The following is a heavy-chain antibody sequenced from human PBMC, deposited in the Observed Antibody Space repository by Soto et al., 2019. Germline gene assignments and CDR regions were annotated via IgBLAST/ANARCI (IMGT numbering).Heavy chain of an antibody. D-gene: IGHD2-2*01. J-gene: IGHJ6*03. CDR1: GFTFSSYW. Sequence: GGSLRLSCAASGFTFSSYWMSWVRQAPGKGLEWVANIKQDGSEKYYVDSVKGRFTISRDNAKNSLYLQMNSLRAEDTAVYYCARLYCSSTSCHPLAYYYYYMDVWGKGTTVTVSS. CDR2: IKQDGSEK. CDR3: ARLYCSSTSCHPLAYYYYYMDV. V-gene: IGHV3-7*01.